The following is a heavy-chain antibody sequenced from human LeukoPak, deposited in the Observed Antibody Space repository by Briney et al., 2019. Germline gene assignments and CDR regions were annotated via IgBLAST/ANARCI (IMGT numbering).Heavy chain of an antibody. V-gene: IGHV3-21*01. Sequence: PGGSLRLSCAASGFTFSSYSMNWVRQAPGKGLEWVSSISSSSSYIYYADSVKGRFTISRDNAKNSLYLQMNSLRAEDTAVYYCARELTDADAFDIWGQGTMVTVSS. J-gene: IGHJ3*02. CDR3: ARELTDADAFDI. D-gene: IGHD1-20*01. CDR1: GFTFSSYS. CDR2: ISSSSSYI.